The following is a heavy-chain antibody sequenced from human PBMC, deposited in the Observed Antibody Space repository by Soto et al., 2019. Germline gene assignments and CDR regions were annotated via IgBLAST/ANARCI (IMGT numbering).Heavy chain of an antibody. D-gene: IGHD4-17*01. CDR2: IYHSGST. V-gene: IGHV4-4*02. CDR1: GGSISSSNW. CDR3: ARGGQTTAIDGYYYYGMDV. Sequence: QVQLQESGPGLVKPSGTLSLTCAVSGGSISSSNWWSWGRQPPGKWLEWIGEIYHSGSTNYNPSLKSRVTRSVDKAKNQCSRKLSSVTAADTAVYYCARGGQTTAIDGYYYYGMDVWGQGTTVTVSS. J-gene: IGHJ6*02.